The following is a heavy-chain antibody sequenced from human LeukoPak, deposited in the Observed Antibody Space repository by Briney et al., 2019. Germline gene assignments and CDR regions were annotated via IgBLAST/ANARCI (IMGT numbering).Heavy chain of an antibody. CDR1: GFTFSSFW. D-gene: IGHD6-6*01. CDR3: ARVLEYSSSSYPGMDV. CDR2: INQDGSGK. Sequence: GGSLRLSCAASGFTFSSFWMSWVRQAPGKGLEWVANINQDGSGKYYVDSVRGRFTISRDNAKKSLYLQMNSLRAEDTALYYCARVLEYSSSSYPGMDVWGQGTPVTVSS. J-gene: IGHJ6*02. V-gene: IGHV3-7*02.